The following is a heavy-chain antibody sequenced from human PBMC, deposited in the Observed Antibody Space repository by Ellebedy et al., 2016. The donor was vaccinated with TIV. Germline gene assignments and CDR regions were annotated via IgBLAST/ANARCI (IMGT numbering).Heavy chain of an antibody. CDR1: GYTFISYG. CDR2: ISAYNGNT. CDR3: AREEQQLVPGYYYYGMDV. D-gene: IGHD6-13*01. V-gene: IGHV1-18*01. J-gene: IGHJ6*02. Sequence: ASVKVSCXAPGYTFISYGISWVRQAPGQGLEWMGWISAYNGNTNYAQKLQGRVTMTTDTSTSTAYMELRSLRSDDTAVYYCAREEQQLVPGYYYYGMDVWGQGTTVTVSS.